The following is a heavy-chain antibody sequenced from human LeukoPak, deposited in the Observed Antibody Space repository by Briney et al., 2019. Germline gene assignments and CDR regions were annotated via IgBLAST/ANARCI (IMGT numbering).Heavy chain of an antibody. CDR3: AFLPPGH. D-gene: IGHD3-3*01. Sequence: QPGGSLRLSCAASGFTFSDYWMDWVRQAPGKGLVWVSRIKSDGSRITYADSVRGRFTISRDNAKNTLYRQMNSLRAEDTAVYYCAFLPPGHWGQGTLVTVSS. CDR2: IKSDGSRI. CDR1: GFTFSDYW. V-gene: IGHV3-74*01. J-gene: IGHJ1*01.